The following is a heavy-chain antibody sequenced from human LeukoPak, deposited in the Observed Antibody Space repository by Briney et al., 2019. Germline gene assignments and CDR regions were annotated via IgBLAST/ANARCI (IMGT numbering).Heavy chain of an antibody. D-gene: IGHD6-19*01. CDR3: ATGWYGDGGY. CDR1: GGSVSSSDYY. J-gene: IGHJ4*02. CDR2: INYSGNT. Sequence: SETLSLTCTVSGGSVSSSDYYWGWIRQPPGKGLEWIGSINYSGNTYYNPSLKNRVTISVDTSKNQFSLKLSSVTAADTAVYYCATGWYGDGGYWGQGILVTVSS. V-gene: IGHV4-39*01.